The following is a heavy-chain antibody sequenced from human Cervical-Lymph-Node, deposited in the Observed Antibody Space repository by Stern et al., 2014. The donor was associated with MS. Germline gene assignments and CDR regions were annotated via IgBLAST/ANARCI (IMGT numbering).Heavy chain of an antibody. CDR2: IWFDGRLD. J-gene: IGHJ4*02. V-gene: IGHV3-33*01. D-gene: IGHD1-14*01. CDR3: ASDDHDAIYFDH. CDR1: GFRFGDHG. Sequence: VQLVESGGCVQPGRSLRLSCTASGFRFGDHGMHWVRQAPGKGLEWVANIWFDGRLDTYSDSVRGRFTISRDNSDNTLHLHMHSLRVEDTAVYYCASDDHDAIYFDHWGQGALVTVSS.